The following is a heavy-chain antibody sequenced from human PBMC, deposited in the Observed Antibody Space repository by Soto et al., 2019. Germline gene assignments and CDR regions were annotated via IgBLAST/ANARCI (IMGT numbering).Heavy chain of an antibody. CDR2: IYYSGST. Sequence: QVQLQESGPGLVKPSQTLSLTCTVSGGSISSGGYYWSWIRQHPGKGLEWIGYIYYSGSTYYNPSLKSRVTISVDTSKNQCSLKLSSVTAADTAVYYCARLGIGTNKLDYWGQGTLVTVSS. V-gene: IGHV4-31*03. CDR1: GGSISSGGYY. J-gene: IGHJ4*02. D-gene: IGHD6-13*01. CDR3: ARLGIGTNKLDY.